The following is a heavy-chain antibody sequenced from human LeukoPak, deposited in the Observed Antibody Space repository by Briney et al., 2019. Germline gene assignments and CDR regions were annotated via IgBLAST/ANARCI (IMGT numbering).Heavy chain of an antibody. Sequence: SETLSLTCTVSVASISSYYWSWIRQPPGKGLEWIGYIYYSGSTNYNPSLKSRGTISVDTSKNQFSLKLNSVTAADTAVYFCARLLRSGYSYGFLDYWGQGTLVTVSS. CDR2: IYYSGST. D-gene: IGHD5-18*01. J-gene: IGHJ4*02. CDR1: VASISSYY. V-gene: IGHV4-59*01. CDR3: ARLLRSGYSYGFLDY.